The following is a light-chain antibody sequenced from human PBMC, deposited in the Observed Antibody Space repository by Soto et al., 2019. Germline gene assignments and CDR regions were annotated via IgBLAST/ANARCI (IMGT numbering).Light chain of an antibody. V-gene: IGKV3-15*01. CDR2: GAS. Sequence: ETVMTQSPATLSVSPGEKATLSCRASQSVGNKLAWYQQKPGQAPRFLIYGASIRATGIPARISGSGSATEFTLTISSLLSEDFAVYYCQQYDNWPRTFGQGTKVEVK. J-gene: IGKJ1*01. CDR1: QSVGNK. CDR3: QQYDNWPRT.